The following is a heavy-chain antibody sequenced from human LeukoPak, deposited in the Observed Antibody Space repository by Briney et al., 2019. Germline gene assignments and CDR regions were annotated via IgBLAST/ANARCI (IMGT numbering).Heavy chain of an antibody. CDR3: ARDEGSRAGMVATAGMDV. Sequence: WETLSLTCTVSGGSISSYYWSWIRQPAGKGLEWIGRIYTSGSTNYNPSLKSRVTMSVDTSKNQFSLKLSSVTAADTAVYYCARDEGSRAGMVATAGMDVWGQGTTVTVSS. J-gene: IGHJ6*02. CDR1: GGSISSYY. V-gene: IGHV4-4*07. CDR2: IYTSGST. D-gene: IGHD5-12*01.